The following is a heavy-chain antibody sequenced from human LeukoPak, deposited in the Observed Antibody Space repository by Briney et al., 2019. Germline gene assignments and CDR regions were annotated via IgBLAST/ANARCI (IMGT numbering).Heavy chain of an antibody. V-gene: IGHV2-5*02. CDR3: ARRTRSHDLLDY. CDR2: IYWDDDK. J-gene: IGHJ4*02. CDR1: GFSLSTSGVG. Sequence: SGPTLVNPTQTLTLTCTFSGFSLSTSGVGVGWIRQPPGKALEWLALIYWDDDKRYSPSLKSRLTIAKDTSKNQVVLTMTNMDPVDTATYYCARRTRSHDLLDYWGQGTLVTVSS.